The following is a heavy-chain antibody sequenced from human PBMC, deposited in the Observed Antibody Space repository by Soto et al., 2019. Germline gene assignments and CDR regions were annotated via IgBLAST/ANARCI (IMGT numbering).Heavy chain of an antibody. J-gene: IGHJ6*02. CDR1: GFTFSGSA. Sequence: GGSLRLSCAASGFTFSGSAMHWVRQASGKGLEWVGRIRSKANSYATAYAASVKGRFTISRDDSKNTAYLKMNSLKTEDTAVYYCTSIVVVPAANHSYYYYGMDVWGQGTTVTVSS. V-gene: IGHV3-73*01. D-gene: IGHD2-2*01. CDR3: TSIVVVPAANHSYYYYGMDV. CDR2: IRSKANSYAT.